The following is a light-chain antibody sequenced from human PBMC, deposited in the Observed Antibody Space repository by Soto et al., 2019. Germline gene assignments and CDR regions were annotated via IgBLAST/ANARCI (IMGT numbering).Light chain of an antibody. Sequence: QSALTQPRSVSGSPGQSVTISCTGTSSDVGDYNYVSWYEQRPGKAPKVMIYDVSRRPSGVPDRFSGSKSGNTASLTISGLQAEDEADYYCSSYAGSYTWVFGGGTKLTVL. V-gene: IGLV2-11*01. CDR3: SSYAGSYTWV. CDR1: SSDVGDYNY. J-gene: IGLJ3*02. CDR2: DVS.